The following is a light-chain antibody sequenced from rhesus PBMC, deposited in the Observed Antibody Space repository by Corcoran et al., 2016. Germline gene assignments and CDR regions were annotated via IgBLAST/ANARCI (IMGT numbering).Light chain of an antibody. CDR3: CSYAGGYSYYI. J-gene: IGLJ1*01. CDR1: SSDIGGYNY. V-gene: IGLV2-32*01. CDR2: EVT. Sequence: QAALTQPRAVSGSPGQSVTISCTGTSSDIGGYNYVSWYQQHPGTAPKLMIYEVTQPPSGVSDRFSGSKSGNTASLTISGLQAEDEAEDYCCSYAGGYSYYICGAGTRLTVL.